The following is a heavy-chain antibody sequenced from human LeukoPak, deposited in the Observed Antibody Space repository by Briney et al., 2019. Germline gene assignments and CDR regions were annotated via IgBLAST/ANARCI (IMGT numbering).Heavy chain of an antibody. CDR2: IKGDGSAA. Sequence: GGSLRLSCAASGFTFSSYWMHWVRQVPGKGLVWVSDIKGDGSAATYADSVKGRFTISRDNAKNTLYLQMNSLRAEDMAVYYCARDLEGDSSYYMDVWGKGTTVTVYS. J-gene: IGHJ6*03. CDR1: GFTFSSYW. V-gene: IGHV3-74*01. D-gene: IGHD2-21*02. CDR3: ARDLEGDSSYYMDV.